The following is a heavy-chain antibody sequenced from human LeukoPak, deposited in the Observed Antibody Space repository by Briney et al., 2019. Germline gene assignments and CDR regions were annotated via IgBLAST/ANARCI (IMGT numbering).Heavy chain of an antibody. CDR1: GFTFSSYE. Sequence: GGSLRLSCAASGFTFSSYEMNWVRQAPGKGLEWVSYISSSGSTIYYADSVKGRFTISRDNAKNSLYLQMNSLRAEDTAVYYCARVGMYSGSYYPFDYWGQGTLVTVSS. CDR3: ARVGMYSGSYYPFDY. V-gene: IGHV3-48*03. CDR2: ISSSGSTI. D-gene: IGHD1-26*01. J-gene: IGHJ4*02.